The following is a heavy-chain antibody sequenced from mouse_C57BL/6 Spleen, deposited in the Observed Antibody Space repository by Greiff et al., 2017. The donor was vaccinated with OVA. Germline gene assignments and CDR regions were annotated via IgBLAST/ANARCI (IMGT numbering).Heavy chain of an antibody. V-gene: IGHV1-15*01. CDR1: GYTFTDYE. CDR2: IDPETGGT. D-gene: IGHD1-1*01. CDR3: TRSLTTVVPFDY. J-gene: IGHJ2*01. Sequence: VKLQESGAELVRPGASVTLSCKASGYTFTDYEMHWVKQTPVHGLEWIGAIDPETGGTAYNQKFKGKAILTADKSSSTAYMELRSLTSEDSAVYYCTRSLTTVVPFDYWGQGTTLTVSS.